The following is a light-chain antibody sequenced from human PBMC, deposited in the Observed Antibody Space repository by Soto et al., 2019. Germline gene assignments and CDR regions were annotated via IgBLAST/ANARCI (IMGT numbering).Light chain of an antibody. CDR3: QQYYATPYS. V-gene: IGKV4-1*01. CDR2: WAS. Sequence: DIVMTQSPDSLVVSLGERATITCKSSQSVLYSSNNKNYLAWYQQKPGQSPKLLIYWASSRESGGPDRFSGSGSGTDFTLTISSLQAEDVAVYYCQQYYATPYSFGQGTKLEI. J-gene: IGKJ2*03. CDR1: QSVLYSSNNKNY.